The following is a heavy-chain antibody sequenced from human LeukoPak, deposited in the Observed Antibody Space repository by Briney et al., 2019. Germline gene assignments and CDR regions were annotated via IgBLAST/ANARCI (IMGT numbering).Heavy chain of an antibody. V-gene: IGHV3-7*03. J-gene: IGHJ4*02. CDR3: AKQRSPMVREVDY. Sequence: GGSLRLSCAASGFTFSTSWMTWVRQAPGKGLEWVANINQDESESYYVDSVKGRFTISRDNARNSLYLQMNTLRAEDTAVYYCAKQRSPMVREVDYWGQGTLVTVSS. CDR1: GFTFSTSW. D-gene: IGHD3-10*01. CDR2: INQDESES.